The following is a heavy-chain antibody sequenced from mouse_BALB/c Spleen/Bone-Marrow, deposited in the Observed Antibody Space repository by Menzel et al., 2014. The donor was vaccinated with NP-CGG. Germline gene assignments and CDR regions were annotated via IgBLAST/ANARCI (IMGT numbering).Heavy chain of an antibody. CDR2: IDPANGNT. CDR3: ARRDDCYYAWFAY. D-gene: IGHD2-3*01. J-gene: IGHJ3*01. CDR1: GFNIKDTY. V-gene: IGHV14-3*02. Sequence: VQLKESGAELVKPGASVKLSCTASGFNIKDTYMHWVKQRPEQGLEWIGRIDPANGNTKYDPKFQGKATITADTSSNPAYLQLNSLTSEDAAVYYCARRDDCYYAWFAYWGQGTLVTVSA.